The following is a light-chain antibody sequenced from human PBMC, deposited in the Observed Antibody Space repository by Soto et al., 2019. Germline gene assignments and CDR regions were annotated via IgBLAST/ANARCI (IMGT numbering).Light chain of an antibody. CDR3: QQYSITPYT. CDR2: WTS. J-gene: IGKJ2*01. Sequence: DIVMTQSPDSLAVSLGEKATINCKSSQSLLYNSDNKNYLAWYQQKPGQPPKLLIYWTSTRESGVPDRFSGSGSGTDFTLTISRLQAEDVAVYYCQQYSITPYTFGQGTKLEIK. V-gene: IGKV4-1*01. CDR1: QSLLYNSDNKNY.